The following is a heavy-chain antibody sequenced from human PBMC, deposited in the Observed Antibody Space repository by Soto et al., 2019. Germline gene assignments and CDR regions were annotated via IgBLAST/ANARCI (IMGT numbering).Heavy chain of an antibody. V-gene: IGHV4-34*01. CDR1: RGSFNGYY. CDR2: INHSGST. J-gene: IGHJ4*01. D-gene: IGHD6-6*01. Sequence: AYETLSLTCAVYRGSFNGYYWSWLRPHPGKGLEWIGEINHSGSTNYNPSLKSRVTISGEPSKNQFSLKLSSVTAADTAVYACARDQGSSWPTWGKGTLVTVST. CDR3: ARDQGSSWPT.